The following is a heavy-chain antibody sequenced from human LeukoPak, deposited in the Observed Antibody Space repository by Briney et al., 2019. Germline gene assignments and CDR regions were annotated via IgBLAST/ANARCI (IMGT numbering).Heavy chain of an antibody. J-gene: IGHJ1*01. CDR1: GFTFSRYW. Sequence: PGGSLRLSCVGSGFTFSRYWLNWVRQAPGKGLEWVANMNQDGSGIYYLDSVKGRFTISRDNANNFLYLQMNSLRAEDTALYYCARAYKDRSLAGKKEFFQHRGQGTLVTVSS. CDR3: ARAYKDRSLAGKKEFFQH. D-gene: IGHD6-19*01. CDR2: MNQDGSGI. V-gene: IGHV3-7*03.